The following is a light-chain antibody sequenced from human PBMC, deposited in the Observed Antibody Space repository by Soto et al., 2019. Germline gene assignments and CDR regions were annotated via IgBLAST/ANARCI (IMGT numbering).Light chain of an antibody. CDR1: QSVSSY. J-gene: IGKJ4*01. CDR2: DAS. CDR3: QQRSNWPLT. Sequence: EIVLTLSPATLPVSPGERATLSCRASQSVSSYLSWYAQKHGRAPRLVIFDASNRATGIPARFSGSGSGTDLTITISSLEPEDFEVYYCQQRSNWPLTFGGGTKVDI. V-gene: IGKV3-11*01.